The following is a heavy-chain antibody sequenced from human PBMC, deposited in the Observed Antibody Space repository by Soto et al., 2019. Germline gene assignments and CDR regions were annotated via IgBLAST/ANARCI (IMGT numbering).Heavy chain of an antibody. CDR1: GGSISSYY. CDR3: ARSAANSTYYYYMDV. CDR2: IYYSGST. D-gene: IGHD5-18*01. V-gene: IGHV4-59*01. Sequence: QVQLQESGPGLVKPSETLSLTCTVSGGSISSYYWSWIRQPPGKGLEWIGYIYYSGSTNYNPSLKSRVTISVDTSKNQFSLKLSSVTAADTAVYYCARSAANSTYYYYMDVWGKGTTVTVSS. J-gene: IGHJ6*03.